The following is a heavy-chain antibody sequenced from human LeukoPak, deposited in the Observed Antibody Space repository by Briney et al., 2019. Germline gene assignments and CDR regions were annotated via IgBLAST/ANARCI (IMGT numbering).Heavy chain of an antibody. CDR3: ATYCSSTSGASPFDY. V-gene: IGHV1-69-2*01. CDR1: GYTFTDYY. Sequence: ASVKISCKVSGYTFTDYYMHWVQQAPGKGLEWMGLVDPEDGETIYAEKFQGRVTITADTSTDTAYMELSSLRSEDTAVYYCATYCSSTSGASPFDYWGQGTLVTVSS. D-gene: IGHD2-2*01. J-gene: IGHJ4*02. CDR2: VDPEDGET.